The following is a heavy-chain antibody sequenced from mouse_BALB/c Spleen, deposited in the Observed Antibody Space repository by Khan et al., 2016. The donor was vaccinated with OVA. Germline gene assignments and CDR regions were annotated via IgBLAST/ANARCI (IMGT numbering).Heavy chain of an antibody. CDR1: GYSITSDYS. CDR3: SRFDVYYDAMDY. CDR2: IHYSGST. Sequence: EVQLQESGPDLVKPSQSLSLTCTVTGYSITSDYSWHWIRQFPGNKLEWMGYIHYSGSTNYNPSLKSRISITRDTSKKQFFLQVNSVTTEYTATYCCSRFDVYYDAMDYWGQGTSVTVSP. V-gene: IGHV3-1*02. J-gene: IGHJ4*01. D-gene: IGHD2-3*01.